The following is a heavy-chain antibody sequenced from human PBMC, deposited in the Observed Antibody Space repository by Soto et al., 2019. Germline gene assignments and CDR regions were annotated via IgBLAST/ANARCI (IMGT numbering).Heavy chain of an antibody. CDR2: IIPIFGTA. D-gene: IGHD3-10*01. J-gene: IGHJ4*02. CDR1: GGTFSSYA. V-gene: IGHV1-69*12. Sequence: QVQLVQSGAEVKKPGSSVKVSCKASGGTFSSYAISWVRQAPGQGLEWMGGIIPIFGTANYAQKFQGRVTITADESTSTAYMDMSSLRSEDTAVYYCAAPYGSGSYYNGFDYWGQGTLVTVSS. CDR3: AAPYGSGSYYNGFDY.